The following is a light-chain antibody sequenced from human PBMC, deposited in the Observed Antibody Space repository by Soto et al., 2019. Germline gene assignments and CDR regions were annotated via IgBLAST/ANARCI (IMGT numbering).Light chain of an antibody. CDR2: GAS. CDR1: QSVSSN. Sequence: EIVMTQSPATLSVSPGERATLSCRASQSVSSNLAWYQQKPGQAPRLLIYGASTRATGIPARFSGSGSGTEVTLTISSLQSEDFAVYYCQQYKNWPPWTLGQGNKVDI. CDR3: QQYKNWPPWT. J-gene: IGKJ1*01. V-gene: IGKV3-15*01.